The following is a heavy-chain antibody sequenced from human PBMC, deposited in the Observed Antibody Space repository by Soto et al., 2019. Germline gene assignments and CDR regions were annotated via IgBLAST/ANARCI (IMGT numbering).Heavy chain of an antibody. CDR2: IIPIFGTA. CDR1: GGTFSSYA. D-gene: IGHD5-12*01. Sequence: SVKVSCKASGGTFSSYAISWVRQAPGQGLEGMGGIIPIFGTANYAQKFQGRVTITADKSTSTAYMELSSLRSEDTAVYYCARAPARERWLHFPYCYYGMDVWGQGTTVTVSS. J-gene: IGHJ6*02. CDR3: ARAPARERWLHFPYCYYGMDV. V-gene: IGHV1-69*06.